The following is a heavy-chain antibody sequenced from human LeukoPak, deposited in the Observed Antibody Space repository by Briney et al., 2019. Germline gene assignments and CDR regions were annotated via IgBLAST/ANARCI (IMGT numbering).Heavy chain of an antibody. D-gene: IGHD2-2*01. Sequence: GGSLRLSCAASGFTFSTYAVNWVRRAPGKGLEWVSSISSSSSYIYYADSVKGRFTISRDNAKNSLYLQMNSLRAEDTAVYYCARAAPAATAGVDYWGQGTLVTVSS. CDR3: ARAAPAATAGVDY. J-gene: IGHJ4*02. CDR1: GFTFSTYA. CDR2: ISSSSSYI. V-gene: IGHV3-21*01.